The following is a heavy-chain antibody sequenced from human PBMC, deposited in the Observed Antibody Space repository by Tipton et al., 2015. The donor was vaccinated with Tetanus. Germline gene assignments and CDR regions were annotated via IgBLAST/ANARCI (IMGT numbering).Heavy chain of an antibody. CDR3: ASPKAALDYGEKFDY. CDR2: IIPIFGTA. CDR1: GGTFSSYA. V-gene: IGHV1-69*01. Sequence: QSGAEVKKPGSSVKVSCKASGGTFSSYAISWVRQAPGQGLEWMGGIIPIFGTANYAQKFQGRVTITADESTSTAYMELSSLRSEDTAVYYGASPKAALDYGEKFDYWGQGTLVTVSS. J-gene: IGHJ4*02. D-gene: IGHD4-17*01.